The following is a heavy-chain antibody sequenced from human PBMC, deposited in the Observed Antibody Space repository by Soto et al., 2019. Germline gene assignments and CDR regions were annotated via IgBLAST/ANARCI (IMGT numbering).Heavy chain of an antibody. V-gene: IGHV1-8*01. J-gene: IGHJ5*02. CDR3: ARAAASLDP. CDR1: GYTFTSYD. D-gene: IGHD6-25*01. CDR2: INHKSGNT. Sequence: QVQLVQSGAEVKKPGASVKVSCKASGYTFTSYDINWVRQATGQGLEWMGWINHKSGNTGHAQKFQGRVTMTMDTSISTAYMELNSLRSDDTAVYYCARAAASLDPWGQGTLVTVSS.